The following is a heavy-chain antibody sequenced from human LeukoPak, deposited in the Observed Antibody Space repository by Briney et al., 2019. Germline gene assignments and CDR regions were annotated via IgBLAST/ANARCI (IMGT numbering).Heavy chain of an antibody. V-gene: IGHV4-59*01. J-gene: IGHJ4*02. CDR3: ARGTGETSFDY. Sequence: ATLSLTCTVSGGSISSYYLSWIRQPPGKGLEWIGYIYYSGSTNYNPSLKSRVTISVDTSKNQFSLKLSSVTAADTAVYYCARGTGETSFDYWGQGTLVTVSS. CDR1: GGSISSYY. CDR2: IYYSGST. D-gene: IGHD7-27*01.